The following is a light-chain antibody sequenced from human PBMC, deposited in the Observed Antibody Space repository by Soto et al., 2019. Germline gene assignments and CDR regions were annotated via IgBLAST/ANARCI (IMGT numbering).Light chain of an antibody. J-gene: IGKJ1*01. CDR1: QSVSSSY. CDR3: QQYGSSRGA. CDR2: GAS. V-gene: IGKV3-20*01. Sequence: EIVLPQSPGTLSLSPGERATLSCRASQSVSSSYLAWYQQKPGQAPRLLNYGASSSATGIPDRFSGSGSGTDFTLTISRLEPEDFAVYYCQQYGSSRGAFGQGTKVEIK.